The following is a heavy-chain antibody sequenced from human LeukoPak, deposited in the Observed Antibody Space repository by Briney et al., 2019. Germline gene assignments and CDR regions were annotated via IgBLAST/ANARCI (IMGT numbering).Heavy chain of an antibody. CDR2: IIPIFGTA. J-gene: IGHJ3*02. D-gene: IGHD3-3*01. CDR3: ARALSHYDFWSCSDAFDI. CDR1: GGTFSSYA. Sequence: SVKVSCKASGGTFSSYAISWVRQAPGQGLEWMGGIIPIFGTANYAQKFQGRVTITTDESTSTAHMELSSMRSKDTSLYYCARALSHYDFWSCSDAFDIWRQGTMVTVSS. V-gene: IGHV1-69*05.